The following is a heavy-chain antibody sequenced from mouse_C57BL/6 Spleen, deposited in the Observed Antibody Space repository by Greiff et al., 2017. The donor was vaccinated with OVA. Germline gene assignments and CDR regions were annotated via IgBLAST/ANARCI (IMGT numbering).Heavy chain of an antibody. J-gene: IGHJ4*01. Sequence: DVQLQESGGGLVKPGGSLKLSCAASGFTFSSYAMSWVRQTPEKRLEWVATISDGGSYTYYPDNVKGRFTISRDNAKNNLYLQMSHLKSEDTAMYYCAREVYSNYAMDYWGQGTSVTVSS. V-gene: IGHV5-4*01. CDR1: GFTFSSYA. CDR2: ISDGGSYT. CDR3: AREVYSNYAMDY. D-gene: IGHD2-5*01.